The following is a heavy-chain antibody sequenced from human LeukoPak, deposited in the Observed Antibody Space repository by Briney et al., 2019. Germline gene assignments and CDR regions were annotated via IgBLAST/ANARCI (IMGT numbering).Heavy chain of an antibody. D-gene: IGHD5-12*01. Sequence: SETLSLTCTVSGGSISSYYWSWIRQPPGKGLEWIGYIYYSGSTNYNPSLKSRVTISVDTSKNQFSLKLSSVTAADTAVYYCASGSRGDSGYDSIIFDYWGQGTLVTVSS. CDR3: ASGSRGDSGYDSIIFDY. CDR2: IYYSGST. CDR1: GGSISSYY. V-gene: IGHV4-59*12. J-gene: IGHJ4*02.